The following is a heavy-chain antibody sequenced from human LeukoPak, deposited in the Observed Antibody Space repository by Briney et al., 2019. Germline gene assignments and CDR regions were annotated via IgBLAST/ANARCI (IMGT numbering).Heavy chain of an antibody. Sequence: KPSETLSLTCTVSGGSINNTSYYWGWIRQPPGKGLEWIGSIYYSGSTYYNPSLKSRVTILVDTSKNHFSLKLSSVTAADTAVYYCARDRLYGIAFNWFDPWGQGTLVTVSS. J-gene: IGHJ5*02. CDR2: IYYSGST. CDR3: ARDRLYGIAFNWFDP. V-gene: IGHV4-39*07. CDR1: GGSINNTSYY. D-gene: IGHD3-3*02.